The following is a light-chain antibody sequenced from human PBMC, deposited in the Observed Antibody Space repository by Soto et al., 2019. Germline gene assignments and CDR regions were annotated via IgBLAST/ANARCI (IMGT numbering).Light chain of an antibody. CDR1: QSLLHSNGYNY. V-gene: IGKV2-28*01. Sequence: IVMTQSPLSLPVTPGEPASISCRSSQSLLHSNGYNYLDWYLQKTGQSPQLLIYLGSTRASGVPDRFSGSGSGTDFTLKISRVEAEDVGVYYCTQGLQTPLTFGGGTKVEIK. CDR3: TQGLQTPLT. J-gene: IGKJ4*01. CDR2: LGS.